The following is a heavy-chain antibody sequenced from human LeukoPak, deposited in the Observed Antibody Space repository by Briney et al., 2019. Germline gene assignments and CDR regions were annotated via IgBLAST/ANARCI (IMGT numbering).Heavy chain of an antibody. J-gene: IGHJ5*02. Sequence: GASLQISCKGSGSSFTNNWIGWVRQMPGKGLEWMGITYPGDSNTRYSPSFQGQVTISADKSISSAYLQCSSLKASDPAMYYCVRSPACSSGTCYPNWFDPWGQGTLVTVSS. V-gene: IGHV5-51*01. CDR1: GSSFTNNW. D-gene: IGHD2-15*01. CDR2: TYPGDSNT. CDR3: VRSPACSSGTCYPNWFDP.